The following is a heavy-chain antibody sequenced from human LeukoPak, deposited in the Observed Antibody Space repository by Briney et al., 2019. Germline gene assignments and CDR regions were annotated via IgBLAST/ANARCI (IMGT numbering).Heavy chain of an antibody. D-gene: IGHD5-18*01. CDR2: ISGSSSYI. CDR1: GFTFSSYS. Sequence: GGSLRLSCAASGFTFSSYSMSWVRQAPGMGLEWVSSISGSSSYIYYADSVKGRFTISRDSAKNSLYLQMNSLRAEDTAVYYCARAPSAMVRDYFDDWGQGTLVTVSS. J-gene: IGHJ4*02. V-gene: IGHV3-21*01. CDR3: ARAPSAMVRDYFDD.